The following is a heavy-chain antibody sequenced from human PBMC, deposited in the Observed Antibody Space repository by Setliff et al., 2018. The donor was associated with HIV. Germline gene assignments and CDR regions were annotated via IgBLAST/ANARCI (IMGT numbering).Heavy chain of an antibody. D-gene: IGHD2-21*02. J-gene: IGHJ1*01. CDR3: ASRGIVVVTMSMPDEFFVH. CDR1: GGSINSDNYY. Sequence: SETLSLTCSVSGGSINSDNYYWGWIRQAPGKGLEWIGSIYYSGTTYYSPSLRGRVTISVDRFRNQFSLTLNSVTAADTATYYCASRGIVVVTMSMPDEFFVHWGHGTLVTVSS. CDR2: IYYSGTT. V-gene: IGHV4-39*01.